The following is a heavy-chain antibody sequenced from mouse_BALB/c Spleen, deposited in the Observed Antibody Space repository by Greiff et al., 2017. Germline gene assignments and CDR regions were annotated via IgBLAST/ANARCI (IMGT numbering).Heavy chain of an antibody. CDR1: GYTFTDYN. CDR3: ARGGDYDGRFDY. J-gene: IGHJ2*01. CDR2: IYPYNGGT. V-gene: IGHV1S29*02. D-gene: IGHD2-4*01. Sequence: EVQLQQSGPELVKPGASVKISCKASGYTFTDYNMHWVKQSHGKSLEWIGYIYPYNGGTGYNQKFKSKATLTVDNSSSTAYMELRSLTSEDSAVYYCARGGDYDGRFDYWGQGTTLTVSS.